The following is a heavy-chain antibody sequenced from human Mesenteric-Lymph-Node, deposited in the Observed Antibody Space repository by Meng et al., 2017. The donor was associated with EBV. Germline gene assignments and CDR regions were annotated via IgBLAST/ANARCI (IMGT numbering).Heavy chain of an antibody. CDR3: ARSRRYGGLDYWYFDL. Sequence: QDQLKQGGAGLLKPSETRALTCQCSGWSFSEDYWSWIRQPPGRGLEWIGEINHSGSTGYNPSLKGRVTISVDTSKNQFSVRLTSVTASDTAVYYCARSRRYGGLDYWYFDLWGRGTLVTVSS. V-gene: IGHV4-34*01. CDR1: GWSFSEDY. D-gene: IGHD4-23*01. J-gene: IGHJ2*01. CDR2: INHSGST.